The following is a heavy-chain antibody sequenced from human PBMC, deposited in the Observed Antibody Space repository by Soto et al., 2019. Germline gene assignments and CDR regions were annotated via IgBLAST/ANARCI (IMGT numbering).Heavy chain of an antibody. Sequence: QVQLVQSGTEVKKPGSSVKVSCKASGGTFRNYPINWVRQAPGQGLEWMGSIFPLTDIPDYAQNFQARLKISTDKSTSTAYMELSGLTSYDTAMYFCARSTLVVLNYFESWGQGTLVTVSS. CDR3: ARSTLVVLNYFES. CDR2: IFPLTDIP. CDR1: GGTFRNYP. J-gene: IGHJ4*02. V-gene: IGHV1-69*02. D-gene: IGHD1-1*01.